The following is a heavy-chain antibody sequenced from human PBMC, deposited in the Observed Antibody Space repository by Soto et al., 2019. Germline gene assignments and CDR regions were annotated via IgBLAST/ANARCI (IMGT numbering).Heavy chain of an antibody. CDR1: GFTVSNNY. J-gene: IGHJ6*02. CDR2: FYSSGNP. V-gene: IGHV3-53*01. CDR3: ATSPRVAV. Sequence: EVQLVESGGGLIQPGGSLRLSCAASGFTVSNNYMIWVRQAPGKGLEWVSLFYSSGNPHYADYVRGRFTISRDKSNNTQYLQTNSLRAEDTAVYYCATSPRVAVWGQGTTVTVSS.